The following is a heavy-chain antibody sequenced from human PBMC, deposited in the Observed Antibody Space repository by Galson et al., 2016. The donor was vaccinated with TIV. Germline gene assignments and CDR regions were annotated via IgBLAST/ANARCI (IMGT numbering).Heavy chain of an antibody. CDR1: GFIFSKAD. V-gene: IGHV3-13*01. CDR3: AEELKGTPGIDYNTDV. CDR2: AGLRDDT. J-gene: IGHJ6*02. D-gene: IGHD3-22*01. Sequence: SLRLSCAASGFIFSKADMHWVRQAKGKGLEWVASAGLRDDTYYAESMRGRFTIFRVNAQNSVYLQMNSLRVEDAAMYYSAEELKGTPGIDYNTDVWGQGTAVTVSS.